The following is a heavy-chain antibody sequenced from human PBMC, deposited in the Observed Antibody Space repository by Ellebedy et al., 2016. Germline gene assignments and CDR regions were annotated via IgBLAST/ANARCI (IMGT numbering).Heavy chain of an antibody. J-gene: IGHJ3*02. CDR3: ARDSKHIYDHSGYTVDGFEI. D-gene: IGHD3-22*01. V-gene: IGHV1-3*01. Sequence: ASVKVSCXASGYTFNTHAMHWVRQAPGHSLEWMGWINVGNANTKYSQKFQGRVSIARDTSASTVFMELYGLTSEDTAIYYCARDSKHIYDHSGYTVDGFEIWGQGTMVTVSS. CDR2: INVGNANT. CDR1: GYTFNTHA.